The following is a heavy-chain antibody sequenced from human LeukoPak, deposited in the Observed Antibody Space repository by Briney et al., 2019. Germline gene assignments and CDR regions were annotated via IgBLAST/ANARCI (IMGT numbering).Heavy chain of an antibody. D-gene: IGHD5-12*01. CDR2: ISGSGGTT. J-gene: IGHJ3*02. V-gene: IGHV3-23*01. Sequence: PGGSLRLSCAASGFNFRAYAMTWVRQAPGKGLDWVSGISGSGGTTYYADSVGGRFTISRDNSKNTVYLQLNNLRAEDTAVYYCAKDGVATQHALDIWGHGTMVTVSS. CDR1: GFNFRAYA. CDR3: AKDGVATQHALDI.